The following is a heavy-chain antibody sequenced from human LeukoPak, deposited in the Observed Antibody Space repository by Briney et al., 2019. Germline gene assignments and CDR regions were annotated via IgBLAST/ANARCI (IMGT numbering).Heavy chain of an antibody. Sequence: SVKVSCKASGGTFSSYAISWVRQAPGQGLEWMGGIIPILGTANYAQKFQGRVTITADESTSTAYMELSSLRSEDTAVYYCARSPDSSSRAIDYWGQGTLVTVSS. CDR1: GGTFSSYA. D-gene: IGHD6-6*01. CDR2: IIPILGTA. CDR3: ARSPDSSSRAIDY. J-gene: IGHJ4*02. V-gene: IGHV1-69*01.